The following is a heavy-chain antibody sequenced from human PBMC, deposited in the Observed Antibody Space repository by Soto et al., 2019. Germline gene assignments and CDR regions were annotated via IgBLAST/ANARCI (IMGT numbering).Heavy chain of an antibody. Sequence: SETLSLTCAVYGGSFSGYYWSWIRQPPGKGLEWIGEINHSGSTNYNPSLKSRVTISVDTSKNQFYLKLNFVTASDMAVYYCARLKRDGYNYKLDYWGQGTLVTVSS. CDR2: INHSGST. J-gene: IGHJ4*02. D-gene: IGHD5-12*01. CDR3: ARLKRDGYNYKLDY. CDR1: GGSFSGYY. V-gene: IGHV4-34*01.